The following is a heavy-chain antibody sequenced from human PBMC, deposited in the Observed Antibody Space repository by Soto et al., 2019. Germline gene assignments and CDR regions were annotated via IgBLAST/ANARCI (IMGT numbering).Heavy chain of an antibody. CDR1: GTFRNSA. CDR2: IIVLFGTP. CDR3: AKTRSGLGVRGAFDY. D-gene: IGHD3-10*01. Sequence: GHSVKVSCQSSGTFRNSAISWVRQAPGQGVEWMGGIIVLFGTPNYAQKFQDRVTITADEATSTAYMELSSLKSDDTAVYYCAKTRSGLGVRGAFDYWGQGTLVTVSS. V-gene: IGHV1-69*13. J-gene: IGHJ4*02.